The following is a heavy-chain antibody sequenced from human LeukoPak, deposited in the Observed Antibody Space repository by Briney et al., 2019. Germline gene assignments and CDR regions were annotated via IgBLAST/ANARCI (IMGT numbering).Heavy chain of an antibody. CDR3: ARGSKYYDILG. CDR2: IYYSGST. D-gene: IGHD3-9*01. CDR1: GGSFSGYY. Sequence: SETLSLTCAVYGGSFSGYYWSWIRQPPGKGLEWIGYIYYSGSTNYNPSLKSRVTISVDTSKNQFSLKLSSVTAADTAVYYCARGSKYYDILGWGQGTLVTVSS. J-gene: IGHJ4*02. V-gene: IGHV4-59*08.